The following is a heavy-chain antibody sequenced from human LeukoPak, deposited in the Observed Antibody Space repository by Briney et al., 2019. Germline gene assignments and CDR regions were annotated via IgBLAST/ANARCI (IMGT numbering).Heavy chain of an antibody. CDR3: ASEIEYCTNGVCYTDGYFDY. CDR1: GGTFSNYA. J-gene: IGHJ4*02. CDR2: IIPIFGTA. V-gene: IGHV1-69*05. D-gene: IGHD2-8*01. Sequence: ASVKVSCKTSGGTFSNYAISWVRHAPGQGVEWMVRIIPIFGTANYAQKFQGRVTMTRDMSTSTVYMELSSLRSEDTAVYYCASEIEYCTNGVCYTDGYFDYWGQGTLVTVSS.